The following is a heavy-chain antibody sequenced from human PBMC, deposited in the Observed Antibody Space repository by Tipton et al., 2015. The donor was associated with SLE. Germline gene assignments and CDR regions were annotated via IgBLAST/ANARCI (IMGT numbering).Heavy chain of an antibody. Sequence: TLSLTCTVSGGSISSSSHYWGWIRQPPGKGLEWIGSIYYSGVTYYSPSLKSRVTISVDTSNNQFSLKLTSMTAADTALYYCARYVENDGIFDSWGQGTLVTVSS. D-gene: IGHD3-16*01. J-gene: IGHJ4*02. V-gene: IGHV4-39*07. CDR2: IYYSGVT. CDR3: ARYVENDGIFDS. CDR1: GGSISSSSHY.